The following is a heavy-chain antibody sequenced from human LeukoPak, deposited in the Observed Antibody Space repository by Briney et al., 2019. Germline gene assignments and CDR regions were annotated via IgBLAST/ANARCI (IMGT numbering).Heavy chain of an antibody. Sequence: GGSLRLSCAVSGFTFTNYAMSWVRQAPGKGLEWVSAVSGTGGSTYYADSVKGRFTISRDNSKNTLYLQMNSLRAEDTAVYYCAKDYVRSGLWYFDLWGRGTLVTVSS. CDR2: VSGTGGST. D-gene: IGHD3-10*01. V-gene: IGHV3-23*01. CDR1: GFTFTNYA. CDR3: AKDYVRSGLWYFDL. J-gene: IGHJ2*01.